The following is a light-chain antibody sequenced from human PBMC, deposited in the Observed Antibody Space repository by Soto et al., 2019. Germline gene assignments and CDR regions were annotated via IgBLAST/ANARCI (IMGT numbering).Light chain of an antibody. CDR1: LGIIDH. V-gene: IGKV1-27*01. CDR3: QKDNSAPLT. J-gene: IGKJ4*01. Sequence: DIELTQSPSSLSASVGDRVTITCRASLGIIDHLAWYQQKPGKVPKLLIYAASTLQTGVPSRFSGSGSRTDFTLTISNLQPEDVATSYCQKDNSAPLTFGGGTKVEIK. CDR2: AAS.